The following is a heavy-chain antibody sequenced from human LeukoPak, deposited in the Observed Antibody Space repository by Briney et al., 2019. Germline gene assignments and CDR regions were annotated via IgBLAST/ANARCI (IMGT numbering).Heavy chain of an antibody. J-gene: IGHJ4*02. Sequence: SETLSLTCAVYGGSFSGYYWSWIRQPPGKGLEWIGEINHSGSTNYNPSLKSRVTISVDTSKNQFSLKLSSVTAADTAVYYWAGGGEYYYDRSVYYYEGNLFDYGAQETRVTVPS. CDR3: AGGGEYYYDRSVYYYEGNLFDY. CDR2: INHSGST. CDR1: GGSFSGYY. D-gene: IGHD3-22*01. V-gene: IGHV4-34*01.